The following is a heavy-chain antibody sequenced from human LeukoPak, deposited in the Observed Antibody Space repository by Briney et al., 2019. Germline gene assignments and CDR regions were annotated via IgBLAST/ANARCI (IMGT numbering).Heavy chain of an antibody. CDR3: AKKGYYFDY. V-gene: IGHV3-23*01. Sequence: GGSLRLSCAASGFTVSSNYMSWVRQAPGKGLEWVSAISGSGGSTYYADSVKGRFTISRDNSKNTLYLQMNSLRAEDTAVYYCAKKGYYFDYWGQGTLVTVSS. CDR1: GFTVSSNY. J-gene: IGHJ4*02. CDR2: ISGSGGST.